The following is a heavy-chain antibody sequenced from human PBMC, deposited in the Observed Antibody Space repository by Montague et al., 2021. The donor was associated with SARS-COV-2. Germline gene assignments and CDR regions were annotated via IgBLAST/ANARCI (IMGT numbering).Heavy chain of an antibody. Sequence: SETPSLTCTVSGGSISSSTYYWAWIRQPPGKGLEWIGSMYYRGSTYYNPSLKSRVSISVDTTKKQLSLTLTSVTAADTAVYYCATQEDPSGWIPGPFDFWGQGTLLSVSS. CDR2: MYYRGST. CDR3: ATQEDPSGWIPGPFDF. CDR1: GGSISSSTYY. V-gene: IGHV4-39*01. D-gene: IGHD6-19*01. J-gene: IGHJ4*02.